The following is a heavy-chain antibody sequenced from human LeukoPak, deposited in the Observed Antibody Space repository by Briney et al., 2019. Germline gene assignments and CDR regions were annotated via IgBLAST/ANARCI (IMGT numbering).Heavy chain of an antibody. CDR3: ARDQQWLALYYFDY. Sequence: GGSLRLSCAASGFTFSSYSMNWVRQAPGKGLEWVSYISSSSSTIYYADSVKGRFTISRDNAKNSLYLQMNSLRAEDTAVYYCARDQQWLALYYFDYWGQGTLVTVSS. D-gene: IGHD6-19*01. CDR1: GFTFSSYS. V-gene: IGHV3-48*01. J-gene: IGHJ4*02. CDR2: ISSSSSTI.